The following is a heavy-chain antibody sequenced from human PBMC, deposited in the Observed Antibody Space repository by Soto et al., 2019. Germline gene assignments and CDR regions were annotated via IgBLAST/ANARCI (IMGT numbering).Heavy chain of an antibody. Sequence: EVQLLESGGGLVQPGGSLRLSCAASGFTFSSYAMNWVRQGPGKGLEWVSVISGSGGSTYYADSVKGRFTISRDNSKNTLYLQMHSLRAEDTAVYYCARRSSGWYFDYWGQGTLVTVSS. CDR2: ISGSGGST. V-gene: IGHV3-23*01. CDR1: GFTFSSYA. CDR3: ARRSSGWYFDY. J-gene: IGHJ4*02. D-gene: IGHD6-19*01.